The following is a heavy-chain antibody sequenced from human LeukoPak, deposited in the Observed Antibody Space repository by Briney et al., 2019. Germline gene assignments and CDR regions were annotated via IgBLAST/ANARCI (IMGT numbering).Heavy chain of an antibody. V-gene: IGHV4-61*01. CDR3: ARRGGSGRSFDY. D-gene: IGHD3-10*01. Sequence: SETLSLTCTVSGGSVSSGTYYWSWIRQPPGKGLEWIGYIYYTGSTNYNPSLKSRLTISVDTSKNQFSLKLSSVTAADSAVYYCARRGGSGRSFDYWGRGTLVTVSS. CDR1: GGSVSSGTYY. J-gene: IGHJ4*02. CDR2: IYYTGST.